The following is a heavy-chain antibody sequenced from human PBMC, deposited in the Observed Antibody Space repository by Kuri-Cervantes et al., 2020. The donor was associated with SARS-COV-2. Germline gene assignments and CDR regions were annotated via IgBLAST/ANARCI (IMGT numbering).Heavy chain of an antibody. Sequence: GESLKISCAASGFTFSSYSMNWVRQAPGKGLEWVAVISYDGSNKYYADSVKGRFTISRDNSKNTLYLQMNSLRAEDTAVYYCAREDLWFGDGFDPWGQGTLVTVSS. V-gene: IGHV3-30*03. CDR3: AREDLWFGDGFDP. J-gene: IGHJ5*02. D-gene: IGHD3-10*01. CDR1: GFTFSSYS. CDR2: ISYDGSNK.